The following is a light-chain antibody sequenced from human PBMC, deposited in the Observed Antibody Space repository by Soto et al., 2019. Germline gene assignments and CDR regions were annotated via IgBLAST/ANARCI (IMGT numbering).Light chain of an antibody. CDR2: GAS. CDR3: QKYNSAPLT. V-gene: IGKV1-27*01. Sequence: IQMTQSPSSLSASPGDSVTITCRASQAIGNFLAWYQQKPGTVAKLLIYGASTLQSGVPSRFSGSGSETNFTLTIASLQAEDAASYYCQKYNSAPLTFGGGTKVEIK. J-gene: IGKJ4*01. CDR1: QAIGNF.